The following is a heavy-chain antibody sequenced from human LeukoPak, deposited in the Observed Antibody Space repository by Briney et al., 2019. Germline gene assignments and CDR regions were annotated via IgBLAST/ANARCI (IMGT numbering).Heavy chain of an antibody. D-gene: IGHD3-9*01. V-gene: IGHV3-66*01. CDR2: FYSGDTT. CDR1: GFTFSSYA. CDR3: ARRLLTGYYEF. J-gene: IGHJ4*02. Sequence: GGSLRLSCAASGFTFSSYAMHWVRQAPGKGLEWVSVFYSGDTTYYANSVKGRFTISRDSSKNMLYLQMNSLRAEDTAVYYCARRLLTGYYEFWGQGTLVTVSS.